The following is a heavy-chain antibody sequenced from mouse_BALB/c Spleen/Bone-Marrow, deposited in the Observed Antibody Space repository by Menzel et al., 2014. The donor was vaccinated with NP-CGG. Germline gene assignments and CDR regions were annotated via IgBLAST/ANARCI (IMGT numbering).Heavy chain of an antibody. J-gene: IGHJ3*01. Sequence: VKLQESGAELAKPGAPVKMSCKASGHTFTSYWMHWVKQRPGQGLEWIGYINPSTGYTEYNQKFKDKATLTADKSSSTAYMQLSSLTSEDSAVYYCARYDGYEAYWGQGTLVTVSA. CDR2: INPSTGYT. CDR3: ARYDGYEAY. D-gene: IGHD2-3*01. CDR1: GHTFTSYW. V-gene: IGHV1-7*01.